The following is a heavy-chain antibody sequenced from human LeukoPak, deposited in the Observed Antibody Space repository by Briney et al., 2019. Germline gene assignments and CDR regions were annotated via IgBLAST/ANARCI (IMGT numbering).Heavy chain of an antibody. CDR3: AKFWDFGDYAIDY. J-gene: IGHJ4*02. V-gene: IGHV3-23*01. D-gene: IGHD4-17*01. CDR2: VSGSGDST. Sequence: GRSLRLSCAASGFTFSNYAMSWVSQGPGKGLEWVSAVSGSGDSTYYAGSVKGRFTISRDNSKNTVYLQMNSLRAEDTAVYYCAKFWDFGDYAIDYWGQGTLVTVSS. CDR1: GFTFSNYA.